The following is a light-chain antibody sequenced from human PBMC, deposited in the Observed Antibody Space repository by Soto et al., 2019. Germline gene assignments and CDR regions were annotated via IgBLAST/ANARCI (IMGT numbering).Light chain of an antibody. CDR1: QSVSSY. CDR3: QQYGSSPRLT. J-gene: IGKJ5*01. V-gene: IGKV3-20*01. Sequence: EILMTQSPATLSVSPGERSTFSCRSSQSVSSYLAWYQQKPGQAPRLLIYGASSRATGIPDRFSGSGSGTDFTLTISRLEPEDFAVYYCQQYGSSPRLTFGGGTRLEIK. CDR2: GAS.